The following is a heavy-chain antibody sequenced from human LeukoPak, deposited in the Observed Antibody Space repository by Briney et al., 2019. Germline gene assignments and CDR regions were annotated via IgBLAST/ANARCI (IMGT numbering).Heavy chain of an antibody. CDR2: IYPGDSHT. CDR3: ALAATLDDYYGLDV. V-gene: IGHV5-51*01. Sequence: KPGESLKISCKGSGYSFTNYWIAWVRQMPGKGLEWMGIIYPGDSHTRYSPSFQGQVTISADKSTSTAYLQWSSLKAPDTATYHCALAATLDDYYGLDVWGQGTTVTVSS. D-gene: IGHD2-15*01. J-gene: IGHJ6*02. CDR1: GYSFTNYW.